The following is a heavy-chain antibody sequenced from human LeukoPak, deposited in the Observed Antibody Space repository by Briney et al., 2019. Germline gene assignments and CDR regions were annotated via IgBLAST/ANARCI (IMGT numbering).Heavy chain of an antibody. D-gene: IGHD5-24*01. J-gene: IGHJ4*02. V-gene: IGHV4-38-2*01. Sequence: SETLSLTCAVSGYSISSGYYWGWIRQPPGKGLEWIGSIYHSGSTYYNPSLKSRVTISVDTSKNQFSLKLSSVTAADTAVYYCARHGLVETALDYWGQGTLVTVSS. CDR1: GYSISSGYY. CDR3: ARHGLVETALDY. CDR2: IYHSGST.